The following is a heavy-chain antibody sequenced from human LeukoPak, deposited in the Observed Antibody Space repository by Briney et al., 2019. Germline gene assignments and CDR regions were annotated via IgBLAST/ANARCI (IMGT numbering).Heavy chain of an antibody. Sequence: PSETLSLTCTVSGYSISSGYYWGWIRQPPGKGLEWIGSFWHSGTTYYSPSLKSRVTILVDTSKNQFSLKLSSVTAADTAVYYCARDRYFDSTGYYYDFDCWGQGTLVTVSS. V-gene: IGHV4-38-2*02. CDR2: FWHSGTT. D-gene: IGHD3-22*01. CDR1: GYSISSGYY. CDR3: ARDRYFDSTGYYYDFDC. J-gene: IGHJ4*02.